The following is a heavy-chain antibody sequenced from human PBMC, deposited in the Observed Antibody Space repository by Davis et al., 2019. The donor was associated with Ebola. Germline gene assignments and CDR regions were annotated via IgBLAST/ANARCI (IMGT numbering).Heavy chain of an antibody. Sequence: GESLNISCAASGFTFSSYEMNWVRQAPGKGLEWVSYISSSGSTIYYADSVKGRFTISRDNAKNSLYLQMNSLRAEDTAVYYCAREVTIFGVVIRADDAFDIWGQGTMVTVSS. CDR2: ISSSGSTI. V-gene: IGHV3-48*03. J-gene: IGHJ3*02. D-gene: IGHD3-3*01. CDR1: GFTFSSYE. CDR3: AREVTIFGVVIRADDAFDI.